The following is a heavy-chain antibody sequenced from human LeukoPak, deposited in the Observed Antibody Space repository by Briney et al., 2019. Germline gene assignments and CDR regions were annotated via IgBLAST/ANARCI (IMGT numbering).Heavy chain of an antibody. V-gene: IGHV1-8*01. D-gene: IGHD6-6*01. Sequence: ASVKVSCKASGYTFTSYDINWVRQATGQGLEWMGWMNPNSGNTGYAQKFQGRVTMTRNTSISTAYMELSSLRSEDTAVYYCARDGQYSSSAGNNNWFDPWGQGTLVTVSS. CDR2: MNPNSGNT. J-gene: IGHJ5*02. CDR3: ARDGQYSSSAGNNNWFDP. CDR1: GYTFTSYD.